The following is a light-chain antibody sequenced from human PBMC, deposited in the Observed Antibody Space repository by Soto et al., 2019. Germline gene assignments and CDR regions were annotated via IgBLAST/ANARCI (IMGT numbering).Light chain of an antibody. CDR2: DVN. CDR3: ASWDDNLNGGV. V-gene: IGLV2-11*01. Sequence: QSALTQPRSVSGSPGQSVTISCTGTSSDVGAYNYVSWYHHHPGKAPKVMIYDVNKRPSGVPDRFSGSKSGTSASLAINGLHSEDEADYYCASWDDNLNGGVFGGGTKLTVL. J-gene: IGLJ3*02. CDR1: SSDVGAYNY.